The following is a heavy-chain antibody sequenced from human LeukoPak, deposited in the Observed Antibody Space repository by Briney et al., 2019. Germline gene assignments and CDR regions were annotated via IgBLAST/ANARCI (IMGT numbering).Heavy chain of an antibody. V-gene: IGHV3-7*04. D-gene: IGHD3-3*01. CDR3: ARGLGITIFGVVIKGLFDY. CDR2: IKQDGSEK. CDR1: GFTFSSYC. Sequence: GRSLRLSCAASGFTFSSYCMSWVRQAPGKGLEWVANIKQDGSEKYYVDSVKGRFTISRDSAKNSLYLQMNSLRAEDTAIYYCARGLGITIFGVVIKGLFDYWGQGTLVTVSS. J-gene: IGHJ4*02.